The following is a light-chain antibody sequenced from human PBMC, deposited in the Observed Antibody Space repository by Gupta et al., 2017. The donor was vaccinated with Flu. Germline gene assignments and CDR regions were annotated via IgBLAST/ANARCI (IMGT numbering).Light chain of an antibody. Sequence: QSALTQPPSVSGSPGQSVTISCTGTSSDVGTYNRVSWYQQSPGTAPKLRIYEVSRRPSGVPDRFSGSKSGNTASLTISGRQGEDEADDYCSSYTSSYTYVFGTGTKVTVL. CDR3: SSYTSSYTYV. CDR2: EVS. CDR1: SSDVGTYNR. J-gene: IGLJ1*01. V-gene: IGLV2-18*02.